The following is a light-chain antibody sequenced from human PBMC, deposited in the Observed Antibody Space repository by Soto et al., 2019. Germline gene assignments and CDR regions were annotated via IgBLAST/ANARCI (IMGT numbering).Light chain of an antibody. V-gene: IGLV2-11*01. CDR3: CSYAGYYTLL. CDR2: GVT. J-gene: IGLJ2*01. Sequence: QSALTQPRSVSGSPGQSVTISCTGTTSDIGAYNYVSWYQHHPGKAPKLIIYGVTKRPSGVPERFSGSKSGSTASLTISGLQDEDEADYYCCSYAGYYTLLFGGGTKGTVL. CDR1: TSDIGAYNY.